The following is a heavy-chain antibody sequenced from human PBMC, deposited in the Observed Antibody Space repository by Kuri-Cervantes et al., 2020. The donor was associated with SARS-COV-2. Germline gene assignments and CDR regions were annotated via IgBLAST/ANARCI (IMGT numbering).Heavy chain of an antibody. J-gene: IGHJ3*02. Sequence: GSLRLSCTVSGGSISSSSYYWGWIRQPPGKGLEWIGSIYYSGSTYYNPSLKSRVTISVDTSKNQFSPKLSSVTAADTAVYYCARGPRYCSSTSCYPLDAFDIWGQGTMVTVSS. D-gene: IGHD2-2*01. CDR2: IYYSGST. V-gene: IGHV4-39*01. CDR1: GGSISSSSYY. CDR3: ARGPRYCSSTSCYPLDAFDI.